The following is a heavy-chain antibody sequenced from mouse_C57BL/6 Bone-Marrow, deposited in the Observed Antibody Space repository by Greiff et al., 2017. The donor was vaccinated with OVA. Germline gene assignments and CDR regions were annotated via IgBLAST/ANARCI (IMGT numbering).Heavy chain of an antibody. D-gene: IGHD2-4*01. CDR2: FHPYNDDT. CDR1: GYTFTTYS. J-gene: IGHJ3*01. CDR3: ARPGDYDGDWFAY. Sequence: QVQLKESGAELVKPGASVKMSCKASGYTFTTYSIDWMKQNHGKSLEWIGNFHPYNDDTKYNEKFKGKATLTVEKSSSTVYLELSRVTSDDSAVYYCARPGDYDGDWFAYWGEGTLVTVSA. V-gene: IGHV1-47*01.